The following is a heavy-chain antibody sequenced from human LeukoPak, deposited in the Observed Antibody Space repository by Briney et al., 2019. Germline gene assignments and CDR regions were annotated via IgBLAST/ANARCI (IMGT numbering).Heavy chain of an antibody. CDR2: ISASGGST. V-gene: IGHV3-23*01. J-gene: IGHJ4*02. Sequence: GGSLRLSCAASGFTFSSYAMNWVRQAPGKGLEWVSGISASGGSTYYADSVKGRFTISRDNSKNTLSLQMNSLRAEDTAIYYCAKDATTVVTFFDYWGPGTLVTVSS. D-gene: IGHD4-23*01. CDR3: AKDATTVVTFFDY. CDR1: GFTFSSYA.